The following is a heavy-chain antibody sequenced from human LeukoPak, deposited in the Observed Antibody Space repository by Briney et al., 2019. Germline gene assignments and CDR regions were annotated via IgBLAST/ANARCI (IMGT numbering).Heavy chain of an antibody. CDR2: IYYSGST. D-gene: IGHD3-3*01. Sequence: SETLSLTCTVSGGSISSYYWSWIRQPPGKGLEWIGYIYYSGSTNYNPSLKSRVTISVDTSKNQFSLKLSSVTAADTAVYYCARLSSDFWSGYYTLDHWGKGTLVTVSS. CDR1: GGSISSYY. J-gene: IGHJ4*02. CDR3: ARLSSDFWSGYYTLDH. V-gene: IGHV4-59*08.